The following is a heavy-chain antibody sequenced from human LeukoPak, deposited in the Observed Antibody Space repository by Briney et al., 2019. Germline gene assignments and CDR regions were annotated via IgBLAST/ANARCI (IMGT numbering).Heavy chain of an antibody. CDR3: ARDQESDYGVDY. CDR2: ISTFGNYA. V-gene: IGHV3-11*06. Sequence: GGSLRLSCAASGFNFSDHYMSWIRQAPGKGLEWVSYISTFGNYASYADSVKGRFTISRDNAKNTLYLQMNGLRAEDTAVYYCARDQESDYGVDYWGQGTLVTVSS. D-gene: IGHD4-17*01. J-gene: IGHJ4*01. CDR1: GFNFSDHY.